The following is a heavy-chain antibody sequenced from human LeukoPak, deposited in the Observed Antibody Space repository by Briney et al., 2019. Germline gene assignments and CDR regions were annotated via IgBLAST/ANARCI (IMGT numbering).Heavy chain of an antibody. V-gene: IGHV1-69*13. D-gene: IGHD6-13*01. CDR3: ARGRSSSWPILDAFDI. J-gene: IGHJ3*02. Sequence: GASVKVSCKASGGTFSSYAISWVRQAPGQGLEWMGGIIPIFGTANYAQKFQGRVTITADESTSTAYMELSSLRSEDTAVYYCARGRSSSWPILDAFDIWGQGTMVTVSS. CDR1: GGTFSSYA. CDR2: IIPIFGTA.